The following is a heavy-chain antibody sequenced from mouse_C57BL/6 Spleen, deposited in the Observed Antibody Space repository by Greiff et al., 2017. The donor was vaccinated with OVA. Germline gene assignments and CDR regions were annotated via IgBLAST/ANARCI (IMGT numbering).Heavy chain of an antibody. CDR1: GYTFTSYW. CDR3: ARKSETVPYSDY. D-gene: IGHD4-1*01. CDR2: IDPSDSYT. V-gene: IGHV1-69*01. Sequence: QVQLQQPGAELVMPGASVKLSCKASGYTFTSYWMHWVKQRPGQGLEWIGEIDPSDSYTNYNQKFKGKSTLTVDKSSSTAYMQLSSLTSEDSAVYCGARKSETVPYSDYWGQGTTLTVSS. J-gene: IGHJ2*01.